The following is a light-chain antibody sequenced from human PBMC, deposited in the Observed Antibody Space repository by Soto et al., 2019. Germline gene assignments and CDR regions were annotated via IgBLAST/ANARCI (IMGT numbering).Light chain of an antibody. Sequence: IVLTQSPGTRAFSPWRGGTIFCMASQSVSSSSLAWYQQKPGQAPRLLFYGASTGATGLPARFSGSGSGTEFTLTINSLQAEDCAVYYCQQYKNWPPITFGQGTRLEIK. J-gene: IGKJ5*01. CDR2: GAS. CDR1: QSVSSS. V-gene: IGKV3-15*01. CDR3: QQYKNWPPIT.